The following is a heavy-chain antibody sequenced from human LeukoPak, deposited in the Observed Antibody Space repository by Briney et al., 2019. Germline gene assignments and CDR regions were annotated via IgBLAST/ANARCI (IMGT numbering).Heavy chain of an antibody. Sequence: PGGSLSLSCAVSGFTFSSYAMSWVRRAPVNGLEWVSAISDSGGSTYYVDSGRGRFTISRDNSKNTLYLQMNSLRAEDTAVYYCARWQQRPIDLWGQGALVTVSS. D-gene: IGHD5-24*01. V-gene: IGHV3-23*01. CDR3: ARWQQRPIDL. CDR2: ISDSGGST. CDR1: GFTFSSYA. J-gene: IGHJ5*02.